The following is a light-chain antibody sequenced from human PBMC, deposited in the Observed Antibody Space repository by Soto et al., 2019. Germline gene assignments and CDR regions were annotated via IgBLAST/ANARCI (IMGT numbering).Light chain of an antibody. V-gene: IGLV1-40*01. CDR2: GNT. CDR3: QSYDSSLSGSV. Sequence: SVLTQPPSVSGAPGQRVTISCTGSSSNIGARYDVHWYQQLPGTAPKLLIYGNTNRPSGVPDRFSGSKSGTSASLAITGLQAEDEADYYCQSYDSSLSGSVFGGGTQLTVL. CDR1: SSNIGARYD. J-gene: IGLJ2*01.